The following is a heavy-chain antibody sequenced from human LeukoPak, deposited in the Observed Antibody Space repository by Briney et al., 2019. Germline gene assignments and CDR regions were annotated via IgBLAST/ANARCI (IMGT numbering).Heavy chain of an antibody. Sequence: GGSLRLFCAASGFTFIKYAMSWVRQAPGEGREWVSSISSSGGTTYYADSVKGRFTISRDNSKNTLYLQMNSLRAEDTAIYYCAKNGDRGAYCTGGTCYPYFYYYMDVWGKGTAVTI. D-gene: IGHD2-15*01. CDR2: ISSSGGTT. CDR3: AKNGDRGAYCTGGTCYPYFYYYMDV. J-gene: IGHJ6*03. CDR1: GFTFIKYA. V-gene: IGHV3-23*01.